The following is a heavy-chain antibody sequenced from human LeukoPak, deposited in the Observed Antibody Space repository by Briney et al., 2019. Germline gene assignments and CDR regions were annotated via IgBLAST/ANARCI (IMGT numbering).Heavy chain of an antibody. V-gene: IGHV4-59*01. Sequence: SETLSLTCTVSGGSISSYYWSWIRQPPGKGLEWIGYIYYSGSTNYNPSLESRVTISVDTSKNQFSLKLSSVTAADTAVYYCARGGLGFWRGYYPVWGQGTLVTVSS. D-gene: IGHD3-3*01. CDR3: ARGGLGFWRGYYPV. J-gene: IGHJ4*02. CDR2: IYYSGST. CDR1: GGSISSYY.